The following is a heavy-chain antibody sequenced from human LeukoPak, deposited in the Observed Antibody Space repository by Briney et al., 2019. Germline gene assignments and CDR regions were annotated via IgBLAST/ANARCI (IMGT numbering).Heavy chain of an antibody. CDR1: GFTFSSYA. CDR2: ISGSGGST. Sequence: PGGSLRLSCAASGFTFSSYAMSWVRQAPGKGLEWVSAISGSGGSTYYADSVKGRFTTSRDNSKNTLYLQMNSLRAEDTAVYYCAKYVDIVATIGIDYWGQGTLVTVSS. D-gene: IGHD5-12*01. V-gene: IGHV3-23*01. CDR3: AKYVDIVATIGIDY. J-gene: IGHJ4*02.